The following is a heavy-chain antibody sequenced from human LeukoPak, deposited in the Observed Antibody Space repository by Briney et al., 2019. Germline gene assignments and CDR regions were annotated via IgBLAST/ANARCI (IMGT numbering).Heavy chain of an antibody. V-gene: IGHV4-34*01. D-gene: IGHD2-2*01. CDR2: INHSGST. CDR3: ARGTGVVVPAANPYYYYYYMDV. CDR1: GVSCSGYY. J-gene: IGHJ6*03. Sequence: PSETLSLTCAVYGVSCSGYYWSWIRQPPGKGLEWIGEINHSGSTNYNPSLKSRVTISVDTSKNQFSLKLSSVTAADTAVYYCARGTGVVVPAANPYYYYYYMDVWGKGTTVTVSS.